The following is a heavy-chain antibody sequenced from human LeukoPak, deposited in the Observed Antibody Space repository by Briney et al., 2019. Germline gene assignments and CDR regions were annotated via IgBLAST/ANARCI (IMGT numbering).Heavy chain of an antibody. CDR1: IITFSSDA. CDR3: ARRFGVFDS. V-gene: IGHV3-23*01. CDR2: ISASGGST. Sequence: GGSLRLSCAASIITFSSDAMSWLRQAPGKGLEWVSSISASGGSTYYADSVKGRFTLSRDNSNNTLYLQMHNLKAEDSAVYYCARRFGVFDSWGQGTLVTVSS. D-gene: IGHD3-16*01. J-gene: IGHJ4*02.